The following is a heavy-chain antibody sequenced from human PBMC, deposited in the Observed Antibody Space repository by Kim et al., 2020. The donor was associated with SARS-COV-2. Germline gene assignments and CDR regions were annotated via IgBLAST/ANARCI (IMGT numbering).Heavy chain of an antibody. CDR3: ARDFWGLDY. D-gene: IGHD7-27*01. V-gene: IGHV4-59*01. Sequence: GRPHYNPSPKSRVTISVDTSKNQFSLKRSSVTAADQAVYYCARDFWGLDYWGQGTLVTVSS. CDR2: GRP. J-gene: IGHJ4*02.